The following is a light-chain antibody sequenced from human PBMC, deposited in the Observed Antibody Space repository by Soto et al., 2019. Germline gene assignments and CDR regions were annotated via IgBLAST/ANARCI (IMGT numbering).Light chain of an antibody. CDR2: AAS. V-gene: IGKV1-6*01. CDR1: RDISDD. J-gene: IGKJ1*01. Sequence: AIQMTQSPTSLSASVGDRVTITCRASRDISDDLGWYQHKPGRAPKLLISAASRLQSGVPSRFSGSGSGADFTLTIPSLQPEDCATYYCLQNFDYPRTFGQGTKVEIK. CDR3: LQNFDYPRT.